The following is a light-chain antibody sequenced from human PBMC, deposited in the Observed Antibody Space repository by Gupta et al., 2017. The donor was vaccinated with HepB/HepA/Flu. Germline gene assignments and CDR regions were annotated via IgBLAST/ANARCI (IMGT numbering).Light chain of an antibody. Sequence: QAGLTQPPSVSKGLRQTATLTCTGNSNNVGNQGAAWLQQHQGHPPKLLFYRNNNRPSGISERLSASRSGNTASLTITGLQPEDEADYYCSAWDSSLSAWVIGGGTKLTGL. J-gene: IGLJ3*02. CDR2: RNN. CDR3: SAWDSSLSAWV. V-gene: IGLV10-54*01. CDR1: SNNVGNQG.